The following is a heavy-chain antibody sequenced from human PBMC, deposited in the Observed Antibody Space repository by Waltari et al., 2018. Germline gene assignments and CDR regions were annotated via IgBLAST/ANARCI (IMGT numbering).Heavy chain of an antibody. CDR2: IYTSGST. CDR1: GGSIDSGSYY. Sequence: QVQLQESGPGLVKPSQTLSLTCTVSGGSIDSGSYYWSWIRQPAGKGLEWIGRIYTSGSTNSNPSLKSRVTISVDTSKNQCSLNLSSVTAADTAVYYCARGPLLSKVDYWGQGTLVTVSS. V-gene: IGHV4-61*02. CDR3: ARGPLLSKVDY. D-gene: IGHD1-26*01. J-gene: IGHJ4*02.